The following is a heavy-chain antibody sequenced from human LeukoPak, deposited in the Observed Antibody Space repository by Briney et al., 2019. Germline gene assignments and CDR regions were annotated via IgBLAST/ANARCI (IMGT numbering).Heavy chain of an antibody. V-gene: IGHV3-53*01. Sequence: GGSLRLSCAVSGFTVSSNYMSWVRQAPGKGLEWVSVTHSDGSTYYADSVKGRFTISRDNSKNTLYLQMNSLRAEDTAVYYCTTSLGDYVGHGNYWGQGTLVTVSS. CDR2: THSDGST. CDR3: TTSLGDYVGHGNY. D-gene: IGHD4-17*01. J-gene: IGHJ4*02. CDR1: GFTVSSNY.